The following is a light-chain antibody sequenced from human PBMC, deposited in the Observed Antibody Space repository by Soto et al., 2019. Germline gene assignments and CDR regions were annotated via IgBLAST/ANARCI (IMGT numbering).Light chain of an antibody. Sequence: ENVLTQSPGTLSLSPGERATLSCRASQSTSRYLSWYQQKPGQAPRLLIYGASSRDTGIPDRFSGSGSGTDFTLTISRLEPDDLAVYYCQQYSTSPSRFGQGTRLEIK. J-gene: IGKJ5*01. CDR3: QQYSTSPSR. CDR1: QSTSRY. V-gene: IGKV3-20*01. CDR2: GAS.